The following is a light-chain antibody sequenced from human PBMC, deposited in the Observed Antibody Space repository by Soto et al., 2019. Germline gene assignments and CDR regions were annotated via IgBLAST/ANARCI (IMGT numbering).Light chain of an antibody. CDR3: QQYDDWPWT. J-gene: IGKJ1*01. Sequence: EIVLAQSADTLSLAAGERTTLSCRASESVSSSYLAWYQQKPGQSPRLLISGASTRAADFPARFSGSGSGTEFILTISSLQSEDFAFYYCQQYDDWPWTFGQGTKVDIK. CDR2: GAS. V-gene: IGKV3-15*01. CDR1: ESVSSSY.